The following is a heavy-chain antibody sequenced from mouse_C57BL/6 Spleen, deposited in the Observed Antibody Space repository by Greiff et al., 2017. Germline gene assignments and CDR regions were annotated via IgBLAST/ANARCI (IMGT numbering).Heavy chain of an antibody. CDR3: TRHDGYAMDY. J-gene: IGHJ4*01. Sequence: VQLQQSGAELVRPGASVTLSCKASGYTFTDYEMHWVKQTPVHGLEWIGAIDPVTGGTAYNQKFKGKAILTADKSSSTAYMELRSLTSEDSAVYYCTRHDGYAMDYWGQGTSVTVSS. CDR1: GYTFTDYE. D-gene: IGHD2-3*01. V-gene: IGHV1-15*01. CDR2: IDPVTGGT.